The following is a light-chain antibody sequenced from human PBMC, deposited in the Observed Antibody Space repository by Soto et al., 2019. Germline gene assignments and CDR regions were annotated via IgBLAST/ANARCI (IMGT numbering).Light chain of an antibody. CDR3: QHYNSSSEA. V-gene: IGKV1-8*01. CDR2: AAS. Sequence: AIRMTESPSSFSSSTGDRVTITCRASQGISSYLAWYQQKPGKAPKLLIYAASTLKSGVRSRFSGSGSGTEFTLTISSLQPDDFATYYCQHYNSSSEAFGQGTKVDI. J-gene: IGKJ1*01. CDR1: QGISSY.